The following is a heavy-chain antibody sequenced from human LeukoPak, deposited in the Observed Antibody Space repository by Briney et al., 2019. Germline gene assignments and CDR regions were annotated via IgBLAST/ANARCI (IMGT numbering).Heavy chain of an antibody. Sequence: GGSLRLSCAASGFAFSSNWMHWVRQTPGKGLVWVSRINSGGSGTSYADSVEGRFTISRDNAKNTLYLQMNSLRAEDTAVYYCATSLGPLTEYWGQGTLVTVSS. D-gene: IGHD7-27*01. V-gene: IGHV3-74*01. CDR2: INSGGSGT. J-gene: IGHJ4*02. CDR1: GFAFSSNW. CDR3: ATSLGPLTEY.